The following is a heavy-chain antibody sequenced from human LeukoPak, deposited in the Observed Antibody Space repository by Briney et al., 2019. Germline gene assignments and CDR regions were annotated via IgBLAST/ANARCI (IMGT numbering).Heavy chain of an antibody. CDR1: GGSFSGNY. CDR3: ARHYGSGSYYPH. V-gene: IGHV4-34*01. D-gene: IGHD3-10*01. J-gene: IGHJ4*02. CDR2: INEGGST. Sequence: SETLSLTCTVYGGSFSGNYWSWIRQPPGKGLEWIGEINEGGSTNYGPSLKSRFTISVDTSKNQFSLKLSSVTAADTAVYYCARHYGSGSYYPHWGQGTLVTVSS.